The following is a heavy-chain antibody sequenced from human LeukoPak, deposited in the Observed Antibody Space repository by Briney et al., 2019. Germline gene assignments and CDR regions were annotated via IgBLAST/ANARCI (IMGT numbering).Heavy chain of an antibody. V-gene: IGHV4-39*07. J-gene: IGHJ6*02. D-gene: IGHD5-24*01. CDR3: ARDGVAGWLQFSYYYYGMDV. CDR2: IYYSGST. Sequence: PSETLSLTCTVSGGSISSSSYYWGWIRQPPGKGLEWIGSIYYSGSTYYNPSLKSRVTISVDTSKNQFSLKLSSVTAADTAVYYCARDGVAGWLQFSYYYYGMDVWSQGTTVTVSS. CDR1: GGSISSSSYY.